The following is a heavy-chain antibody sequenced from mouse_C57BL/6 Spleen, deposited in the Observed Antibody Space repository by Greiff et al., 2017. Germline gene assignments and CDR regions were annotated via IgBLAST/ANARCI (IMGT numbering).Heavy chain of an antibody. D-gene: IGHD5-1*01. CDR1: GYAFSSYW. CDR2: IYPGDGDT. J-gene: IGHJ2*01. Sequence: VQRVESGAELVKPGASVKISCKASGYAFSSYWMNWVKQRPGKGLEWIGQIYPGDGDTNYNGKFKGKATLTADKSSSTAYMQLSSLTSEDSAVYFCARDGVPYYFDYWGQGTTLTVSS. CDR3: ARDGVPYYFDY. V-gene: IGHV1-80*01.